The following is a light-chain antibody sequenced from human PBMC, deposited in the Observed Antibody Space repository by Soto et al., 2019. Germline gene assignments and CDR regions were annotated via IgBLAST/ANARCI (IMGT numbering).Light chain of an antibody. V-gene: IGLV1-44*01. CDR3: QLWDSNSDHVV. CDR2: NDD. Sequence: QSVLTQPPSVSGTPGLRVNISCSGGISNIGKDTVNWYQQLPGTAPKLLMFNDDRDRPSGIPERFSGSNSGNTAALTISRVEAGDEADYYCQLWDSNSDHVVFGGGTKLTVL. CDR1: ISNIGKDT. J-gene: IGLJ2*01.